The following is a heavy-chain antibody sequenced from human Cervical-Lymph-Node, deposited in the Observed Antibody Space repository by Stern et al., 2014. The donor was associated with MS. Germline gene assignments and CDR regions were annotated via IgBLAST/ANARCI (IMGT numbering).Heavy chain of an antibody. CDR3: ARAGYYDSSGYPIDY. CDR2: IWYDGSNK. V-gene: IGHV3-33*01. J-gene: IGHJ4*02. D-gene: IGHD3-22*01. CDR1: GFTFSSYG. Sequence: QVQLVQSGGGVVQPGRSLRLSCAASGFTFSSYGMHWVRQAPGKGLAWGAVIWYDGSNKYYADSVKGRFTISRDNSKNTLYLQMNSLRAEDTAVYYCARAGYYDSSGYPIDYWGQGTLVTVSS.